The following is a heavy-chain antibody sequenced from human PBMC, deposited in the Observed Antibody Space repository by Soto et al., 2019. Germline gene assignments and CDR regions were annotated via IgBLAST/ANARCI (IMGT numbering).Heavy chain of an antibody. CDR3: AKDNPDCSGVSCYSGDYYYVMDL. J-gene: IGHJ6*01. CDR2: ISAYNGNT. V-gene: IGHV1-18*04. CDR1: DYTFTSYG. Sequence: SVKVSCEAFDYTFTSYGLSWVRQAPGQGLEWMGWISAYNGNTNYAQKLQGRVTMTTDTSTSTAYMELRSLRSDDTAVYYCAKDNPDCSGVSCYSGDYYYVMDL. D-gene: IGHD2-15*01.